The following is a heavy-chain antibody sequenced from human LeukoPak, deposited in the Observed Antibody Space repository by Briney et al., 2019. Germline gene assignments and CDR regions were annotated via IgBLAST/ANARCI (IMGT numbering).Heavy chain of an antibody. V-gene: IGHV1-69*05. CDR2: IIPIFGTA. CDR3: ARESYCSSTSCYFLGRGYYYYYMDV. CDR1: GGTFRSYA. J-gene: IGHJ6*03. D-gene: IGHD2-2*01. Sequence: SVKVSXKASGGTFRSYAISWVRQAPGQGLEWIGRIIPIFGTANYAQKFQGRVTITTDESTSTAYMELSSLRSEDTAVYYCARESYCSSTSCYFLGRGYYYYYMDVWGKGTTVTVSS.